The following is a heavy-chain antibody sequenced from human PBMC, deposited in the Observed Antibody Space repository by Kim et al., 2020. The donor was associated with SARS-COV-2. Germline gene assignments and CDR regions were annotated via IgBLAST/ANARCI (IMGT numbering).Heavy chain of an antibody. Sequence: SETLTLTCTVSGGSISSGGYYWSWIRQHPGKGLEWIGYIYYSGSTYYNPSLNSRVTISVDTSKNQFSLKLSSVTAADTAVYYCARGAIGYCSGGSCYYFDYLGQGTLVTVSS. CDR1: GGSISSGGYY. CDR2: IYYSGST. CDR3: ARGAIGYCSGGSCYYFDY. J-gene: IGHJ4*02. D-gene: IGHD2-15*01. V-gene: IGHV4-31*03.